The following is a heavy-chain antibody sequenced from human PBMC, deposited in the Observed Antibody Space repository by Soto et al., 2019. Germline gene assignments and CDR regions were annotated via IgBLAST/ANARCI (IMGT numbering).Heavy chain of an antibody. Sequence: GGSLRLSCAASGFTFSTYAMHWVRPAPGKGLEWVAVISYDGSNKYYADSVKGRYTISRDNSKNTLYLQMNSLRPEDTAVYYCARGNSYGPFDYWGQGTLVTVSS. CDR2: ISYDGSNK. D-gene: IGHD5-18*01. J-gene: IGHJ4*02. CDR1: GFTFSTYA. CDR3: ARGNSYGPFDY. V-gene: IGHV3-30-3*01.